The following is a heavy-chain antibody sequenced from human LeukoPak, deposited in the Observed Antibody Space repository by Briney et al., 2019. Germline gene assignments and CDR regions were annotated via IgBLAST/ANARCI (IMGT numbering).Heavy chain of an antibody. D-gene: IGHD5-12*01. CDR3: ARGPVIVATMGAFDL. J-gene: IGHJ3*01. CDR2: INPNSGGT. Sequence: ASVKVSCKASGYTFTGYYMHWVRQAPGQGLEWMGWINPNSGGTNYAQKFQGRVTMTRDTSISTAYMELSRLRSDDTAVYYCARGPVIVATMGAFDLWGQGTMVTVSS. V-gene: IGHV1-2*02. CDR1: GYTFTGYY.